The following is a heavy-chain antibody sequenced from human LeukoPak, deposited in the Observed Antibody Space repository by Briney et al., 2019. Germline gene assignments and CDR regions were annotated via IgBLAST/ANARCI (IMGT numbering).Heavy chain of an antibody. Sequence: GASVKVSCKASGGTFSSYAFSWVRQAPGQGLEWMGRISPILGISNYAQKLQGRVTITADQSTSTAYMELSSLRSEDTAVYYCARVPLGDYGSAGYFDYWGQGTLVTVSS. CDR2: ISPILGIS. CDR1: GGTFSSYA. D-gene: IGHD3-10*01. V-gene: IGHV1-69*04. J-gene: IGHJ4*02. CDR3: ARVPLGDYGSAGYFDY.